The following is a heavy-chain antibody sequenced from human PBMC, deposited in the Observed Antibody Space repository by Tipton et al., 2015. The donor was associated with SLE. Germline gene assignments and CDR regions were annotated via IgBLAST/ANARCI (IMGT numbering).Heavy chain of an antibody. D-gene: IGHD3-16*02. J-gene: IGHJ6*02. V-gene: IGHV3-64*02. CDR2: ISSNGGNT. CDR1: GFTFSNYA. Sequence: SLRLSCAASGFTFSNYAMHWVRQAPGKGLEYVSAISSNGGNTYYADSVKGRFTISRDNSKNTLYLQMGSLRVEDMAVYYCARDGDRSNWYTYFYGMDVWGQGTTVTVSS. CDR3: ARDGDRSNWYTYFYGMDV.